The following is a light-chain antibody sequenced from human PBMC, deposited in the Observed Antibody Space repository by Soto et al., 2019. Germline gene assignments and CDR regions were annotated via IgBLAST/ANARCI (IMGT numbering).Light chain of an antibody. CDR3: QQRSNWPPYT. CDR2: GAS. V-gene: IGKV3-15*01. Sequence: EIVMTQSPATLSVSPGERATLSCRASQSVSDKSAWYQQKPGQAPRLLIFGASTRATGIPARFSGSGSGTEFTLTISSLEPEDFAVYYCQQRSNWPPYTFGQGTKLEIK. CDR1: QSVSDK. J-gene: IGKJ2*01.